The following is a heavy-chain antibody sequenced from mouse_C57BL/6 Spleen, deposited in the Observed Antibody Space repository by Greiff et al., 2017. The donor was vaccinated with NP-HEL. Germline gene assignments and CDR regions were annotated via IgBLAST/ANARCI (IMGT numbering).Heavy chain of an antibody. V-gene: IGHV1-55*01. Sequence: QVQLQQPGAELVKPGASVKMSCKASGYTFTSYWITWVKQRPGQGLEWIGDIYPGSGSTNYNEKFKSKATLTVDTSSSTAYMQLSSLTSEDSAVYYCARARYYYGSSYTLDYWGQGTTLTVSS. CDR1: GYTFTSYW. J-gene: IGHJ2*01. CDR2: IYPGSGST. D-gene: IGHD1-1*01. CDR3: ARARYYYGSSYTLDY.